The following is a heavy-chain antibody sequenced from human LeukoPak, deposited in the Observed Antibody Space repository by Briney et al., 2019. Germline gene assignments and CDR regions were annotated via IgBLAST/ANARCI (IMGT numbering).Heavy chain of an antibody. CDR1: GFIFNNYA. CDR3: AKDNRRHYTSGPNPDSLH. J-gene: IGHJ4*02. Sequence: GGSLRLSRAGSGFIFNNYAMHWVRQPPGKGLEWVSGISWNSGSIDYADSVKGRFTISRDNAKNSLYLQMNSLRVEDAAFYYCAKDNRRHYTSGPNPDSLHWGQGALVTVSS. V-gene: IGHV3-9*01. CDR2: ISWNSGSI. D-gene: IGHD6-19*01.